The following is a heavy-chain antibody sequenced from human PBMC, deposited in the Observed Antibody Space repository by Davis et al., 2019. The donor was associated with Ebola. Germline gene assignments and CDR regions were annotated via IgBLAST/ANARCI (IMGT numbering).Heavy chain of an antibody. CDR3: AGRYCSGGSCYSRGYYYYGMDV. CDR1: GYTFTGYY. D-gene: IGHD2-15*01. CDR2: IIPIFGTA. J-gene: IGHJ6*02. Sequence: SVKVSCKASGYTFTGYYMHWVRQAPGQGLEWMGGIIPIFGTANYAQKFQGRVTITADESTSTAYMELSSLRSEDTAVYYCAGRYCSGGSCYSRGYYYYGMDVWGQGTTVTVSS. V-gene: IGHV1-69*13.